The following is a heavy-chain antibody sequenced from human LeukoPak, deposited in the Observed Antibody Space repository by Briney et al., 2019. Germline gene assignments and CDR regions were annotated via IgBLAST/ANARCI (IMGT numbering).Heavy chain of an antibody. Sequence: PGGSLRLSCAASGFTFSNYAMNWVRQAPGKGLEWVSAISGSGGSTYYVESVKGRFTISRDNSKNTLYLQMNSLRAEDTAVYYCAKEGYSSGWYRPPTKLNWFDPWGQGTLVTVSS. CDR3: AKEGYSSGWYRPPTKLNWFDP. CDR1: GFTFSNYA. J-gene: IGHJ5*02. D-gene: IGHD6-19*01. V-gene: IGHV3-23*01. CDR2: ISGSGGST.